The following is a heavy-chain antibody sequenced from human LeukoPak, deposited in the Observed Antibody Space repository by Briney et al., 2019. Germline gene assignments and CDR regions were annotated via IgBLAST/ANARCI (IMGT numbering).Heavy chain of an antibody. J-gene: IGHJ4*02. D-gene: IGHD3/OR15-3a*01. CDR3: ARVDVEGYYFDY. Sequence: GGSLRLSCAASGFTVSSNYMSWVRQGPGKGLEWVSVIYSGGSTYYADSVKGRFTISRDNSKNTLYLQMNSLRAEDTAVYYCARVDVEGYYFDYWGQGTLVTVSS. CDR2: IYSGGST. V-gene: IGHV3-53*01. CDR1: GFTVSSNY.